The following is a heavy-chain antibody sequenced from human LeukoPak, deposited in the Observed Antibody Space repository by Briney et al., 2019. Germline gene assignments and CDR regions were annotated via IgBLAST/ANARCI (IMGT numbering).Heavy chain of an antibody. D-gene: IGHD3-9*01. V-gene: IGHV3-33*01. J-gene: IGHJ4*02. CDR1: GFTFSSYG. Sequence: PGGSLRLSCVASGFTFSSYGMHWARQAPGKGLEWVAVIWYDGSNKYYADSVKGRFTISRDNSKNTLYLQMNSLRAEDTAVYYCARNADYDILTGPYYFDYWGQGTLVTVSS. CDR3: ARNADYDILTGPYYFDY. CDR2: IWYDGSNK.